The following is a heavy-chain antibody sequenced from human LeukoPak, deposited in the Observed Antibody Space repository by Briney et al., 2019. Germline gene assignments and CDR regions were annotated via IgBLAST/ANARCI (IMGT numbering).Heavy chain of an antibody. CDR3: AKRYGNAWYQFDY. Sequence: GGSLRLSCAASGFTFSSYAMNWVRQTPGKGLEWVSTARASGSATYSADSVKGRFAISRDDSKSTLYLQMTNLRPEDTALYYCAKRYGNAWYQFDYWGRGTLVTVSS. CDR1: GFTFSSYA. J-gene: IGHJ4*02. V-gene: IGHV3-23*01. CDR2: ARASGSAT. D-gene: IGHD5-18*01.